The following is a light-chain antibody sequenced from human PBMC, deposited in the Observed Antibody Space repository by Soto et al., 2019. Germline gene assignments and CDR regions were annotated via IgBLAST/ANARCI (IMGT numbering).Light chain of an antibody. Sequence: EIVLKHSPGTLSLSPGERATLSCSASQSVSSYLAWYQQKPGQAPRLLIYDASNRATGIPARFSGSGSGTDFTLTISSLEPEDFAVYYCQQRSNWPPITFGQGTRLEI. J-gene: IGKJ5*01. V-gene: IGKV3-11*01. CDR3: QQRSNWPPIT. CDR1: QSVSSY. CDR2: DAS.